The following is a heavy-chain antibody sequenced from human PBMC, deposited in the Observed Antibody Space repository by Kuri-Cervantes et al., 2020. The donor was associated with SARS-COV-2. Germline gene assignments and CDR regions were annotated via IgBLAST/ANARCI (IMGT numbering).Heavy chain of an antibody. D-gene: IGHD1-26*01. Sequence: GESLKISCAASGFTFSSYWMHWVRQAPGKGLVWVSRINSDGSSTSYADSVKGRFTISRDNSKNTLYLQMNSLRAEDTAVYYCARPNSGSHQGPFDYWGQGTLVTVSS. CDR2: INSDGSST. CDR3: ARPNSGSHQGPFDY. J-gene: IGHJ4*02. CDR1: GFTFSSYW. V-gene: IGHV3-74*01.